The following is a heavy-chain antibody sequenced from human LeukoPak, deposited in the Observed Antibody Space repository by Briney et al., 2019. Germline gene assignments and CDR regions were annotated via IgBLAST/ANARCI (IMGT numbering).Heavy chain of an antibody. V-gene: IGHV1-18*04. D-gene: IGHD3-3*01. Sequence: ASVKVSYKASGFTFTSYYMHWVRQAPGQGLEWMGWISAYNGNTNYAQKLQGRVTMTTDTSTSTAYMELRSLRSDDTAVYYCARVDVLRFLEWLYNYMDVWGKGTTVTVSS. J-gene: IGHJ6*03. CDR1: GFTFTSYY. CDR2: ISAYNGNT. CDR3: ARVDVLRFLEWLYNYMDV.